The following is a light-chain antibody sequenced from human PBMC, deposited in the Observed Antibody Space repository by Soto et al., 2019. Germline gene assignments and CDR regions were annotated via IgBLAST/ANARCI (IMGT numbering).Light chain of an antibody. CDR3: HQRGAWPIT. Sequence: ETVLTQSPATLSLSPGERATFSCRASQSVSSFLAWYQQKAGQAPRLLIYDASNRATGIPARFSGSGSGTDFTHTISSLEPEDFAVYYCHQRGAWPITFGQRTRLEI. CDR1: QSVSSF. J-gene: IGKJ5*01. V-gene: IGKV3-11*01. CDR2: DAS.